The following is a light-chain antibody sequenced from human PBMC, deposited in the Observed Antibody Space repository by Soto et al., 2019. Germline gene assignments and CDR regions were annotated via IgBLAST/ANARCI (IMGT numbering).Light chain of an antibody. Sequence: QSALAQPASVSGSPGQSVTISCTGTSXVFGSYKFVSWYQHHPGTVPKVIIYETSKRPSGVSDRFSGSKSGNTASLTISGLQAEDEADYYCFSFTSTNTHVFGSGTKITVL. CDR1: SXVFGSYKF. J-gene: IGLJ1*01. CDR3: FSFTSTNTHV. V-gene: IGLV2-23*01. CDR2: ETS.